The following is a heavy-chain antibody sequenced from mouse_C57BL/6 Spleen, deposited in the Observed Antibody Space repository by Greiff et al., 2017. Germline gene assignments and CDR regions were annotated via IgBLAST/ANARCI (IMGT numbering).Heavy chain of an antibody. Sequence: VQLKQSGPELVKPGASVKISCKASGYSFTGYYMNWVKQSPEKSLEWIGEINPSTGGTTYNQKFTAKATLTVDKSSSTAYMQLKSLTSEDSAVYYFATYYYGSSYEDYFDYWGQGTTLTVSS. CDR3: ATYYYGSSYEDYFDY. D-gene: IGHD1-1*01. CDR2: INPSTGGT. J-gene: IGHJ2*01. V-gene: IGHV1-42*01. CDR1: GYSFTGYY.